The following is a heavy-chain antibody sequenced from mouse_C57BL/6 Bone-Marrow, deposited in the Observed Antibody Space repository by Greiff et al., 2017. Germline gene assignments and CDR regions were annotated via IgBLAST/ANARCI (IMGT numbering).Heavy chain of an antibody. CDR3: ARSVISTVVATDAMDY. Sequence: QVQLQQPGAELVKPWASVKLSCKASGYTFTSYWMQWVKQRPGQGLEWMGEIDPSDSYTNYNQKFKGKATLTVDTSSSTAYMQLSRLTSEDSAVYYCARSVISTVVATDAMDYWGQGTSVTVSS. CDR2: IDPSDSYT. CDR1: GYTFTSYW. J-gene: IGHJ4*01. D-gene: IGHD1-1*01. V-gene: IGHV1-50*01.